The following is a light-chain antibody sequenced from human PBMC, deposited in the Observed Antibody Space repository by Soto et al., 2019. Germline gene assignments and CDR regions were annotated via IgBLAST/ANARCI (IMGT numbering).Light chain of an antibody. J-gene: IGLJ2*01. CDR2: EDS. V-gene: IGLV2-23*02. CDR1: SSDVGSYNL. Sequence: QSALTQPASVSGSPGQSITISCTGTSSDVGSYNLVSWYQQYPDKAPKVIIYEDSKRPSGVPNRFSGSKSGNTASLTISGLQGEDEADYYCCSYADSSTFILFGGGTKLTVL. CDR3: CSYADSSTFIL.